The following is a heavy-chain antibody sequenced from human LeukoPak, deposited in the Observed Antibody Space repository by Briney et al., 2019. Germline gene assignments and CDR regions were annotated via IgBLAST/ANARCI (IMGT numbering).Heavy chain of an antibody. CDR2: IYYSGST. V-gene: IGHV4-30-4*01. J-gene: IGHJ4*02. CDR3: ARDRRIAAAGLDY. D-gene: IGHD6-13*01. CDR1: GGSISSGDYY. Sequence: SETLSPTCTVSGGSISSGDYYWSWIRQPPGKGLEWIGYIYYSGSTYYNPSLKSRVTISVDTSKNQFSLKLSSVTAADTAVYYCARDRRIAAAGLDYWGQGTLVTVSS.